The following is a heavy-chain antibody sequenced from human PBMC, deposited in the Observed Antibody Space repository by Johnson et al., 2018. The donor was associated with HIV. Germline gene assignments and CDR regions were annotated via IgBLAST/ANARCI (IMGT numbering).Heavy chain of an antibody. J-gene: IGHJ3*02. CDR2: ISSGGSVR. CDR3: ARHTGYDAFDI. Sequence: QMQLVESGGGLTQPGASLRLPFSASGFTVSSNYMNWIRQAPGKGLAWLSNISSGGSVRYYADSVRGRFTISRDNAENSLYLQMNRLRAEETAVYNCARHTGYDAFDIWGQGTMVTVSS. V-gene: IGHV3-11*04. D-gene: IGHD2-21*01. CDR1: GFTVSSNY.